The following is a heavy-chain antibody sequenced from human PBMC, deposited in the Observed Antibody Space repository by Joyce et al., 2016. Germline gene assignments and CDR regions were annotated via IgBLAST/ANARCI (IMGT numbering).Heavy chain of an antibody. Sequence: QVHLQQWGAGLLKPSETLSLSCAVYGGSRSNYFWSWIRQSPGKGLEWIGQINDRGSTTYNPSLKSRVTISVDTSKNQFSLKLSSVAAADTAVYYCARPVYCSATTCAGPFHIWGQGTLVTVSS. V-gene: IGHV4-34*01. CDR2: INDRGST. CDR1: GGSRSNYF. J-gene: IGHJ4*01. CDR3: ARPVYCSATTCAGPFHI. D-gene: IGHD2-15*01.